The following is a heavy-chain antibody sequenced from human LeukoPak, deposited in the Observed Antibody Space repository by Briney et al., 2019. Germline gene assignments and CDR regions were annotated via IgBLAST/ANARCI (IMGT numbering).Heavy chain of an antibody. V-gene: IGHV3-11*01. J-gene: IGHJ6*03. CDR3: ARGGSALYYYMDV. D-gene: IGHD5-12*01. CDR2: ISSSGSTM. CDR1: GFIFSDYY. Sequence: GGSLRLSCAASGFIFSDYYMNWIRQAPGKGLEWVSYISSSGSTMNYADSVKGRFTISRDNAKNSLYLQMDSLRAEDTAVYHCARGGSALYYYMDVWGKGTTVTISS.